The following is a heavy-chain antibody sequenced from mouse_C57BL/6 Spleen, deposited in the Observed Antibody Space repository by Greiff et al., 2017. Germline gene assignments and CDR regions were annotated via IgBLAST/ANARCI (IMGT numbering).Heavy chain of an antibody. CDR3: ARHDHYSNYAMDY. V-gene: IGHV5-9*01. CDR1: GFTFSSYT. CDR2: ISGGGGNT. J-gene: IGHJ4*01. D-gene: IGHD2-5*01. Sequence: EVNVVESGGGLVKPGGSLKLSCAASGFTFSSYTMSWVRQTPEKRLEWVATISGGGGNTYYPDSVKGRFTISRDNAKNTLYLQMSSLRSEDTAWYYCARHDHYSNYAMDYWGQGTSVTVSS.